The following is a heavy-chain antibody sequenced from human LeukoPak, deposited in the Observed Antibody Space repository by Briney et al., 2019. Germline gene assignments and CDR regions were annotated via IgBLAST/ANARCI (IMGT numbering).Heavy chain of an antibody. D-gene: IGHD6-13*01. J-gene: IGHJ5*02. V-gene: IGHV1-8*01. CDR2: MNPNIGKA. Sequence: ASEKVSCKASGCTFTSYDINWVRQATGQGLEWRGWMNPNIGKAGYAQKFQGRVTITRNTAISTASMELCSLRSEDTAVYYCASGYSSSFRGLYWFHPWGQGTLVTASS. CDR3: ASGYSSSFRGLYWFHP. CDR1: GCTFTSYD.